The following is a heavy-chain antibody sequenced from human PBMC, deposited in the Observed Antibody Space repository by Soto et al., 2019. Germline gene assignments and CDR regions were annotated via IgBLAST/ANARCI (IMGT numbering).Heavy chain of an antibody. V-gene: IGHV3-33*01. Sequence: QVQLVESGGGVVQPGRSLRLSCAASGFTFSSYGMHWVRQAPGKGLEWVAVIWDDGSNKYYADSVKGRFTISRDDSKNTLYLQRNGLRTEDTAVYYCARGQQVRIAALQLNWYFELWGRGTLVTVSS. D-gene: IGHD6-13*01. CDR2: IWDDGSNK. J-gene: IGHJ2*01. CDR3: ARGQQVRIAALQLNWYFEL. CDR1: GFTFSSYG.